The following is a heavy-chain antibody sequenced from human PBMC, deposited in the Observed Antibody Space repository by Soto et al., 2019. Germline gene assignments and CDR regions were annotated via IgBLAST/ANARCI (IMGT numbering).Heavy chain of an antibody. CDR1: GFSLSTSGVG. D-gene: IGHD5-18*01. CDR2: IYWDDDK. Sequence: QITLKESGPTLVKPTQTLTLTCTFSGFSLSTSGVGVGWIRQPPGKALEWLALIYWDDDKSYSPSLKSRLTSTKDPSKHQVDLTMPNMDPVDTAKYSCAHVDTAMAGYYFDYWGQGTLVTVSS. V-gene: IGHV2-5*02. CDR3: AHVDTAMAGYYFDY. J-gene: IGHJ4*02.